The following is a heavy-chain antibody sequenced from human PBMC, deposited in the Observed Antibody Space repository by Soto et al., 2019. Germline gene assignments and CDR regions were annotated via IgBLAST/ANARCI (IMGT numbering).Heavy chain of an antibody. CDR1: GGTITSGRSS. D-gene: IGHD2-2*01. Sequence: SEALSLTCSVSGGTITSGRSSWNWIRQSPGKGLEWIAYIYHSGSTYYNPSLKSRVTISVDRSENRFSLKLSSVTAADTAVYFCVRESVPSGPNYFDTWGPGTLVTVSS. CDR3: VRESVPSGPNYFDT. J-gene: IGHJ5*02. CDR2: IYHSGST. V-gene: IGHV4-30-2*06.